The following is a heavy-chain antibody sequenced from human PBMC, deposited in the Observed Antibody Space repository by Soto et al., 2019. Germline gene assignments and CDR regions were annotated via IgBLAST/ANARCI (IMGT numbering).Heavy chain of an antibody. J-gene: IGHJ4*02. Sequence: ASVKVSCKASGGTFSRYSITWVRQAPGQGLEWMGWITAYNGNTNYAQKLQGRVTMTTDTSTSTAYMELRSLRSDDTAVYYCAKPRGYSNVECDYWGEGPLVTGSS. CDR2: ITAYNGNT. D-gene: IGHD5-18*01. CDR1: GGTFSRYS. CDR3: AKPRGYSNVECDY. V-gene: IGHV1-18*01.